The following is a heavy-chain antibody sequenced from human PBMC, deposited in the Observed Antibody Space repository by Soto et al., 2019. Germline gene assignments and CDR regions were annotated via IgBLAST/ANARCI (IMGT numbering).Heavy chain of an antibody. CDR2: IDWDDDK. CDR3: ARIVYSSSWSYYFDY. Sequence: SGPTLVNPTQTLTLTCTFSGFSLSTSGMCVSWIRQPPGKALEWLALIDWDDDKYYSTSLKTRLTISKDTSKNQVVLTMTNMDPVDTATYYCARIVYSSSWSYYFDYWGHGTLVTVSS. J-gene: IGHJ4*01. D-gene: IGHD6-13*01. CDR1: GFSLSTSGMC. V-gene: IGHV2-70*01.